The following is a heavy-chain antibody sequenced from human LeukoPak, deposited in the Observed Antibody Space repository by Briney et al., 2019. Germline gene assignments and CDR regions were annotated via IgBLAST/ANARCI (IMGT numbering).Heavy chain of an antibody. V-gene: IGHV3-7*01. CDR2: IKQDGTET. CDR1: GFTYSSNW. J-gene: IGHJ4*02. D-gene: IGHD4-11*01. CDR3: ARYRSNPQM. Sequence: GGSLTLSCAASGFTYSSNWMSWIRQAPGTGLEWVASIKQDGTETYYVDSVKGRFTISRDNAKNSLFLQMNSLRVDDTAVYYCARYRSNPQMWGQGTLVTVSS.